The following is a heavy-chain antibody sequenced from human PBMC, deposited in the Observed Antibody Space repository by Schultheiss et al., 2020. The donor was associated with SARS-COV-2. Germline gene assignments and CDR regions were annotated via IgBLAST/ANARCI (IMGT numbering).Heavy chain of an antibody. Sequence: SETLSLTCTVSGGSISSGDYYWSWIRQHPGKGLEWIGYIYYSGSTYYNPSLKSRVTISVDTSKNQFSLKLSSVTDADTAIYYCARDHHIYGTGYWGQGTLVTVSS. CDR2: IYYSGST. CDR3: ARDHHIYGTGY. V-gene: IGHV4-31*03. J-gene: IGHJ4*02. D-gene: IGHD1-1*01. CDR1: GGSISSGDYY.